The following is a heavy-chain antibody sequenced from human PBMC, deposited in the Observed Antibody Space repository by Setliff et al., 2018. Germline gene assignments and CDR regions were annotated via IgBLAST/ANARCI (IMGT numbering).Heavy chain of an antibody. D-gene: IGHD2-21*01. CDR1: GFIFSTYW. Sequence: PGGSLRLSCAASGFIFSTYWMSWVRQAPGKGLEWVANIKQDGSDKYYVDSVKGRFTISRDNAKNSLYLQMNSLRAEDTAVYYCARGSHCGGDCFGGQGTMVTVSS. J-gene: IGHJ3*01. V-gene: IGHV3-7*01. CDR3: ARGSHCGGDCF. CDR2: IKQDGSDK.